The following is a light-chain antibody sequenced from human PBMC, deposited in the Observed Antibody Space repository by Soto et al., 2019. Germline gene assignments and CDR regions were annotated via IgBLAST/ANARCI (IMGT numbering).Light chain of an antibody. CDR2: WAS. V-gene: IGKV4-1*01. J-gene: IGKJ2*01. CDR3: QQYYSTPQA. CDR1: QSVLYSSNNKNY. Sequence: DIVMTQSPDSLAESLGERATINCKSSQSVLYSSNNKNYLAWYQQKPGQPPKLLIYWASTRESGVPDRFSGSGSGTDFTLTISSLQAEDVAVYYCQQYYSTPQAFGQGTKLEI.